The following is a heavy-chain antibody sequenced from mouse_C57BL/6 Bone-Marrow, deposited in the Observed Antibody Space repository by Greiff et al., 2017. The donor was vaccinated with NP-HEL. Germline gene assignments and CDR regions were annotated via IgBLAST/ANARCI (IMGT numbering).Heavy chain of an antibody. CDR2: IDPENGDT. V-gene: IGHV14-4*01. CDR1: GFNIKDDY. D-gene: IGHD1-1*01. J-gene: IGHJ4*01. Sequence: VQLQQSGAELVRPGASVKLSCTASGFNIKDDYMHWVKQRPEQGLEWIGWIDPENGDTEYASKFQGKATITADTSSNTAYLQLSSLTSEDTAVYYCTTEVVAGGYYAMDYWGQGTSVTVSS. CDR3: TTEVVAGGYYAMDY.